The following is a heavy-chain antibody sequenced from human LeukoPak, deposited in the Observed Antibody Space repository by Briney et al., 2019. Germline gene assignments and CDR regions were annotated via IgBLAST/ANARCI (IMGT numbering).Heavy chain of an antibody. CDR1: GYTFTSYG. CDR3: ARIGYCSGGSCYLIDY. CDR2: ISAYNGNT. J-gene: IGHJ4*02. D-gene: IGHD2-15*01. V-gene: IGHV1-18*01. Sequence: ASVKVSCKASGYTFTSYGISWVRQAPGQGLEWMGWISAYNGNTNYAQKLQGRVTMTTDTSTSAAYMELRSLRSDDTAVYYCARIGYCSGGSCYLIDYWGQGTLVTVSS.